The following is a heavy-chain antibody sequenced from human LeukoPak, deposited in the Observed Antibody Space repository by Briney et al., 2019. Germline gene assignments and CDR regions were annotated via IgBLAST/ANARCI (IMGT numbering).Heavy chain of an antibody. CDR1: GGPISSGGYY. D-gene: IGHD3-10*01. Sequence: PSQTLSLTCTVSGGPISSGGYYWSWVRQHPGKGLEWIGYIFYSGTTYYNPSLKSRVTISVDTSKDQFSLKLKSVTAADTAVYYCARVVHPLYGSEMTWFDPWGQGALVTVSS. CDR2: IFYSGTT. J-gene: IGHJ5*02. V-gene: IGHV4-31*03. CDR3: ARVVHPLYGSEMTWFDP.